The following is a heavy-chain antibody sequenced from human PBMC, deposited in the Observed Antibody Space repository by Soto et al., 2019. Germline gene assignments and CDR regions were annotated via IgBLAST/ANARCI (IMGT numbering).Heavy chain of an antibody. J-gene: IGHJ6*02. CDR3: AQVIGGSGSPKRLGFYYYYVMDV. D-gene: IGHD3-10*01. CDR1: GFTFSSYA. Sequence: GGSLRLSCAASGFTFSSYAMSWVRQAPGKGLEWVSAISGSGGSTYYADSVKGRFTISRDNSKNTLYLQMNSLRAEDTAVYYCAQVIGGSGSPKRLGFYYYYVMDVWGQGTTVTVSS. CDR2: ISGSGGST. V-gene: IGHV3-23*01.